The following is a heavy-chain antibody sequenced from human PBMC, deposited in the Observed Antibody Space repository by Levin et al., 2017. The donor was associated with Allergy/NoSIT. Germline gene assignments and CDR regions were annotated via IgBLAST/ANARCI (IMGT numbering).Heavy chain of an antibody. J-gene: IGHJ4*02. Sequence: GESLKISCAASGFTFSSYAMSWVRQAPGKGLEWVSAISGGGGSTYYADSVKGRFTISRDNSKNTLYLQMNSLRAEDTAVYYCAKESPSGSYSGSDFDYWGQGTLVTVSS. CDR3: AKESPSGSYSGSDFDY. CDR1: GFTFSSYA. CDR2: ISGGGGST. D-gene: IGHD1-26*01. V-gene: IGHV3-23*01.